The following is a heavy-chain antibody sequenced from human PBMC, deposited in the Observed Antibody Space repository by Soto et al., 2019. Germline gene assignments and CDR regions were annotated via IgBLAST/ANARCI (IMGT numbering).Heavy chain of an antibody. CDR3: ARASGSYYYGMDV. J-gene: IGHJ6*02. Sequence: SETLSLTCAVYGGSFSGYYWSWIRQPPGKGLEWIGEINHSGSTNYNPSLKSRVTISVDTSKNQLSLKLSSVTAADTAVYYCARASGSYYYGMDVWGQGTTVTVSS. CDR2: INHSGST. D-gene: IGHD1-26*01. CDR1: GGSFSGYY. V-gene: IGHV4-34*01.